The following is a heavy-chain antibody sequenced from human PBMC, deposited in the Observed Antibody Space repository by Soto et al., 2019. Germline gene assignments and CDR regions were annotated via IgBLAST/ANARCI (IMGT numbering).Heavy chain of an antibody. CDR3: ATEIITTDIVVVVAASDY. CDR1: GFTFSDYY. CDR2: ISSSGSTI. D-gene: IGHD2-15*01. Sequence: GGSLRLSCAASGFTFSDYYMSWIRQAPGKGLEWVSYISSSGSTIYYADSVKGRFTISRDNAKNSLYLQMNSLRAEDTAVYYCATEIITTDIVVVVAASDYWGQGTLVTVSS. J-gene: IGHJ4*02. V-gene: IGHV3-11*01.